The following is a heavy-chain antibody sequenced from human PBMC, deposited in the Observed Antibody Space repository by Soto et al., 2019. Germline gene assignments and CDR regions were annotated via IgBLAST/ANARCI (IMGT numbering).Heavy chain of an antibody. CDR2: IRNKANGYTT. CDR3: VRVDEKCYFDY. CDR1: GFIFSDHY. J-gene: IGHJ4*02. Sequence: EVQLVESGGGLVQPGGSLRLSCAASGFIFSDHYMDWVRQAPGKGLEWLGRIRNKANGYTTDCAASVKGRFTISRDDSKNSVNVQMNNLKTEDTAMYYCVRVDEKCYFDYWGQGTLVTVSS. V-gene: IGHV3-72*01.